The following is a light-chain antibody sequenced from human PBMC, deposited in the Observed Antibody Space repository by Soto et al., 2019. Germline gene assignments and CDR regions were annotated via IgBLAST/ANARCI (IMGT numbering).Light chain of an antibody. CDR3: QQYNSYSQT. J-gene: IGKJ2*01. CDR2: DAS. CDR1: QSISSW. Sequence: DIQMTQSPSTLSASVGDRVTITCRASQSISSWLAWYQQKPGKAPKLLIYDASSLESGVPSRFSGSGSGTEFTLTISSLQPEDFATYYCQQYNSYSQTFGQGTKVDIK. V-gene: IGKV1-5*01.